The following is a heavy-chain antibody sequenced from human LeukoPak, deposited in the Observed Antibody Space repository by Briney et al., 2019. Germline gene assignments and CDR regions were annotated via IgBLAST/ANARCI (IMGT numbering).Heavy chain of an antibody. CDR1: GFTFSSYA. CDR3: AATYYYDSSGYGLDY. Sequence: GGSLRLSCAASGFTFSSYAMHWVRQPPGKGLDFVSLISSNGGSTYYANSVKGRFTISRDNSKNTLYLQMGSLRAEDMAVYYCAATYYYDSSGYGLDYWGQGTLVTVSS. D-gene: IGHD3-22*01. V-gene: IGHV3-64*01. CDR2: ISSNGGST. J-gene: IGHJ4*02.